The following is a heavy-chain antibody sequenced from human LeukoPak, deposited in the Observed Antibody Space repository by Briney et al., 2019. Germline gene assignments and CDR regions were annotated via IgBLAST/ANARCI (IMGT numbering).Heavy chain of an antibody. J-gene: IGHJ5*02. V-gene: IGHV3-9*01. CDR1: GFTFDDYA. D-gene: IGHD3-10*01. CDR3: AKGVFTMVRGSWFDP. CDR2: ISWNSGSI. Sequence: GRSLRLSCAASGFTFDDYAMHWVRQAPGKGLEWVSGISWNSGSIGYADSVKGRFTISRDNAKNSLYLQMNSLRAEDTALYYCAKGVFTMVRGSWFDPWGQGTLVTVSS.